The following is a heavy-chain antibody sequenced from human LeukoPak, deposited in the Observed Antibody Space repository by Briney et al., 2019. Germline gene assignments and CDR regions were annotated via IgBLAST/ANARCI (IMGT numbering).Heavy chain of an antibody. CDR2: IYYSGST. V-gene: IGHV4-39*01. CDR3: ARGGTKGDAFDI. Sequence: SETLSLTCTVSGGSISSYYWGWIRQPPGKGLEWIGSIYYSGSTYYNPSLKSRVTISVDTSKNQFSLKLSSVTAADTAVYYCARGGTKGDAFDIWGQGTLVTVSS. CDR1: GGSISSYY. J-gene: IGHJ3*02.